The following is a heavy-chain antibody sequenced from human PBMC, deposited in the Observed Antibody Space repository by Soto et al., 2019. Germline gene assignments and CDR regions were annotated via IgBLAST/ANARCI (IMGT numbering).Heavy chain of an antibody. J-gene: IGHJ4*02. CDR1: GGSISSYY. CDR2: IYYSGST. Sequence: SETLSFTCTVSGGSISSYYWSWIRQPPGKGLEWIGYIYYSGSTYYNPSLKSRVTISVDTSKNQFSLKLSSVTAADTAVYYCASSIMTTVTPQFDYWGQGTLVTAPQ. CDR3: ASSIMTTVTPQFDY. D-gene: IGHD4-17*01. V-gene: IGHV4-59*04.